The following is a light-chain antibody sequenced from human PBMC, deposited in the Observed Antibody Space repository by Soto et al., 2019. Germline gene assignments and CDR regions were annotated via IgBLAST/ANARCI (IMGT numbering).Light chain of an antibody. V-gene: IGKV1-39*01. CDR1: QSISTY. J-gene: IGKJ1*01. CDR3: QQSYSTPGT. Sequence: DIQMTQSPSSLSASVGDRVTITCRASQSISTYLNWYQQKPGKAPNLLIYSASNLQSGVPSRFSGSGSGTDFTLTISSLQPEDFATYYCQQSYSTPGTFGQGTKWIS. CDR2: SAS.